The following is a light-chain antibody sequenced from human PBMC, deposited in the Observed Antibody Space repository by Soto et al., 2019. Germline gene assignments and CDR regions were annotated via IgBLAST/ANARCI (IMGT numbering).Light chain of an antibody. CDR1: RGHSTYT. V-gene: IGLV4-69*01. CDR2: LKSDGSH. J-gene: IGLJ3*02. CDR3: QTWGTGIRV. Sequence: QLVLTQSPSASASLVASVKLTCTLSRGHSTYTIAWHQQQPDKGPRYLMKLKSDGSHSKGDGIPDRFSGSSSGAERYLTISSLQSEDEADYYCQTWGTGIRVFGGGTKLTVL.